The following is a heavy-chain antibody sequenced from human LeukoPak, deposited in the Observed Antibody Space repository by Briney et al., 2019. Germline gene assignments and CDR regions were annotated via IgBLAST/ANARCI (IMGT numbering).Heavy chain of an antibody. V-gene: IGHV3-23*01. CDR1: GLTLSNYG. Sequence: GGSLRLSCAVSGLTLSNYGMSWVRQAPGKGLEWVAGISGSGGSTNYADSVKGRFTISRDNRKNTLYLQMNSLRAEDTAVYFCAKRGVVIRVILVGFHKEAYYFDSWGQGALVTVSS. J-gene: IGHJ4*02. CDR3: AKRGVVIRVILVGFHKEAYYFDS. D-gene: IGHD3-22*01. CDR2: ISGSGGST.